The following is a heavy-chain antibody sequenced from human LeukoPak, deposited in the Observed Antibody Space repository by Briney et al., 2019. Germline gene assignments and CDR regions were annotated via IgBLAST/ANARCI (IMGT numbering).Heavy chain of an antibody. J-gene: IGHJ5*02. D-gene: IGHD2-2*01. CDR1: GGTFSSYA. Sequence: ASVKVSCKASGGTFSSYAISWVRQAPGQGLEWMGWISAYNGNTNYAQKLQGRVTMTTDTSTSTAYMELRSLRSDDTAVYYCARPHQLFNWFDPWGQGTLVTVSS. V-gene: IGHV1-18*01. CDR3: ARPHQLFNWFDP. CDR2: ISAYNGNT.